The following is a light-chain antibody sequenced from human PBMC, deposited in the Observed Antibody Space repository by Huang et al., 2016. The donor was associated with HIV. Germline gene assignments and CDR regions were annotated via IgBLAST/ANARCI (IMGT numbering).Light chain of an antibody. J-gene: IGKJ4*01. Sequence: EIVLTQSPGTLSVSPGERATLSCRASQSVSTNLAWYQFKPGQAPRLLIFSASSRATEVPARFSGSGSGTEFTLTISSLQSEDFALYYCQQYDNWPPLTFGGGTRVEIQ. CDR1: QSVSTN. V-gene: IGKV3-15*01. CDR2: SAS. CDR3: QQYDNWPPLT.